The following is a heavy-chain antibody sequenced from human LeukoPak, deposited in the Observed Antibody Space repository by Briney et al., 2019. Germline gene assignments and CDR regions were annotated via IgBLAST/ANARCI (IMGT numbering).Heavy chain of an antibody. CDR3: ARHRSGDLFDY. J-gene: IGHJ4*02. D-gene: IGHD7-27*01. CDR1: GGSISSYY. Sequence: SETLSLTCTVSGGSISSYYWSWIRQPPGKGLEWIGYIYYSGSTNYSPSLKSRVTISVDTSKNQFSLKLSSVTAADTAVYYCARHRSGDLFDYWGQGTLVTVSS. V-gene: IGHV4-59*08. CDR2: IYYSGST.